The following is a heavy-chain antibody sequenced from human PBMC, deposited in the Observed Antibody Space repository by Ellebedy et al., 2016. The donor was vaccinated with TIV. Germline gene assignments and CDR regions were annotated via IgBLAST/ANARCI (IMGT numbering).Heavy chain of an antibody. CDR3: ARGYNSGWQGDY. D-gene: IGHD6-19*01. V-gene: IGHV3-48*02. CDR2: ISHRGTTI. J-gene: IGHJ4*02. CDR1: GFIFDTYS. Sequence: GESLKISCAASGFIFDTYSMNWVRQAPGKGLEWVSYISHRGTTIYSADSVKGRFTISKDNAKNSLYLQMNSLRDEDTAVYYCARGYNSGWQGDYWGQGSLVIVSS.